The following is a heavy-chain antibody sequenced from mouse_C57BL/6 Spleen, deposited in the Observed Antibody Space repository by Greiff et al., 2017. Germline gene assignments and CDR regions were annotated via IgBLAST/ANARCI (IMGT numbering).Heavy chain of an antibody. CDR1: GFSLTSYG. V-gene: IGHV2-2*01. D-gene: IGHD1-1*01. CDR2: IWSGGST. J-gene: IGHJ4*01. CDR3: ASFTVVARYAMDY. Sequence: QVHVKQSGPGLVQPSQSLSITCTVSGFSLTSYGVHWVRQSPGKGLEWLGVIWSGGSTDYNAAFISRLSISKDNSKSHVFFKMNSLQADDTAIYYCASFTVVARYAMDYWGQGTSVTVSS.